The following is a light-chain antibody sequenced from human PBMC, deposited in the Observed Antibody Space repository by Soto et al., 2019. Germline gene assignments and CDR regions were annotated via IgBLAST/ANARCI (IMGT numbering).Light chain of an antibody. CDR1: SSNIGSNN. Sequence: QSVLTQPPSASGTPGQRVTISCSGSSSNIGSNNVNWYQQLPRSAPKLLIYSTSQRPSGARDRFSGSKSGTSASLAISGLQADDEADYYCVAWDDMLNGVVFGGGTALTVL. CDR3: VAWDDMLNGVV. V-gene: IGLV1-44*01. CDR2: STS. J-gene: IGLJ2*01.